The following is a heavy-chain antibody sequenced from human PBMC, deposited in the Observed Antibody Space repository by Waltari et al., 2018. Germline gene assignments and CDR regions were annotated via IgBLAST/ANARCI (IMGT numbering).Heavy chain of an antibody. D-gene: IGHD5-12*01. CDR2: IKQDGSEK. V-gene: IGHV3-7*01. Sequence: EVQVVESGGGLVQPGGSLILSCAASGLTLSNYWMNWVRQAPGKGPEWVANIKQDGSEKYYVDSVKGRFTISRDNAKNSLFLQMNSLRVEDTAVYYCVRGQGWLPDYWGQGTPVTVSP. J-gene: IGHJ4*02. CDR3: VRGQGWLPDY. CDR1: GLTLSNYW.